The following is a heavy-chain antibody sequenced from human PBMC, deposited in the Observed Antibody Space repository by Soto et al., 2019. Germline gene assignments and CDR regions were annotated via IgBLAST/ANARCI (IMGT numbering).Heavy chain of an antibody. V-gene: IGHV3-7*01. D-gene: IGHD2-15*01. CDR2: IKPDGSQK. CDR1: GFTFSTYW. CDR3: AGWADDSNY. J-gene: IGHJ4*02. Sequence: EVQLVESGGGLVQPGGSLRLACDVSGFTFSTYWMNWVRQSPGKGLELVANIKPDGSQKTYVDSLKGRFTISRDNAKKSVYLQMTSLRVEDSAVYYCAGWADDSNYWGQGTLVTVSS.